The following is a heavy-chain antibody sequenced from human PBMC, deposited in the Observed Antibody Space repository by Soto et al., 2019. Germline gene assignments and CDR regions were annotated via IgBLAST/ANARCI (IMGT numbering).Heavy chain of an antibody. J-gene: IGHJ6*02. CDR2: INHSGST. CDR1: GGSFSGYY. V-gene: IGHV4-34*01. Sequence: SETLSLTCAVYGGSFSGYYWSWIRQPPGKGLEWIGEINHSGSTNYNPSLKSRVTISVDTSKNQFSLKLSSVTAADTAVYYCARAHAGVRGVIRHYYGMDVWGQGTTVTVSS. CDR3: ARAHAGVRGVIRHYYGMDV. D-gene: IGHD3-10*01.